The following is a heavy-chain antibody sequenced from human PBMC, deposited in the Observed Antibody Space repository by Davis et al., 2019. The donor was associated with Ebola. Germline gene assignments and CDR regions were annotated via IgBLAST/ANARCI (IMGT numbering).Heavy chain of an antibody. CDR3: ARGWWELDPFDY. CDR2: IYYSGST. Sequence: GSLRLSCAVSGGSISSSNWWSWVRQPPGKGLEWIGSIYYSGSTYYNPSLKSRVTISVDTSKNQFSLKLSSVTAADTAVYYCARGWWELDPFDYWGQGTLVTVSS. V-gene: IGHV4-4*02. J-gene: IGHJ4*02. D-gene: IGHD1-26*01. CDR1: GGSISSSNW.